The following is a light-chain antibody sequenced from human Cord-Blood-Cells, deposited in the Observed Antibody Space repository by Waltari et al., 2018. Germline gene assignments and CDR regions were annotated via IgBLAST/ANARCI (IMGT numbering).Light chain of an antibody. V-gene: IGKV4-1*01. CDR3: QQYYSTPPT. CDR2: CAS. J-gene: IGKJ4*01. Sequence: DIVMTQSPDSLAVSLVERATINCKSSQSVLYSSNNKNYLAWYQQKPGQPPKLLIYCASTRESGVPDRFSGSGSGTDFTLTISSLQAEDVAVYYCQQYYSTPPTFGGGTKVEIK. CDR1: QSVLYSSNNKNY.